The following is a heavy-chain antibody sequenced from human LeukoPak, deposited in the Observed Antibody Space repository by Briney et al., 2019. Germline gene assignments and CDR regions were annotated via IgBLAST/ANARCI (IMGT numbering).Heavy chain of an antibody. D-gene: IGHD1-26*01. J-gene: IGHJ5*02. CDR3: ARRERRGNWFDP. Sequence: NPSETLSLTCTVSGGSISSYYWSWIRQPPGKGLEWIGYIYYSGSTNYNPSLKSRVTISVDTSKNQFSLKLSSVTAADTAVYYCARRERRGNWFDPWGQGTLVTVSS. V-gene: IGHV4-59*08. CDR2: IYYSGST. CDR1: GGSISSYY.